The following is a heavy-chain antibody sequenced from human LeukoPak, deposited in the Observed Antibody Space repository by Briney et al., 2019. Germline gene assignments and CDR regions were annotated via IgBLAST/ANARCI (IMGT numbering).Heavy chain of an antibody. J-gene: IGHJ6*02. CDR1: GYTFASYG. CDR2: VSAYNGNT. CDR3: ARDKKGSGYWARYYYYGMDV. D-gene: IGHD3-22*01. Sequence: ASVKVSCKASGYTFASYGISWVRQAPGQGLEWMGWVSAYNGNTNYAQKLQGRVTMTTDTSTSTAYMELRSLRSDDTAVYYCARDKKGSGYWARYYYYGMDVWGQGTTVTVSS. V-gene: IGHV1-18*01.